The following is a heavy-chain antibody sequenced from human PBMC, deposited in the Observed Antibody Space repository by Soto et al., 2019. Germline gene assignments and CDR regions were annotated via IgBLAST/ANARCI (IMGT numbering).Heavy chain of an antibody. D-gene: IGHD3-3*01. CDR3: EKEYYDFWSGTQFGYYYYGMDV. CDR2: ISGSGGST. Sequence: GGSLRLSCAASGFTFSSYAMSWVRQAPGKGLEWVSAISGSGGSTYYADSVKGRFTISRDNSKNTLYLQMNSLRAEDTAVYYCEKEYYDFWSGTQFGYYYYGMDVWGQGNTVTVSS. V-gene: IGHV3-23*01. CDR1: GFTFSSYA. J-gene: IGHJ6*02.